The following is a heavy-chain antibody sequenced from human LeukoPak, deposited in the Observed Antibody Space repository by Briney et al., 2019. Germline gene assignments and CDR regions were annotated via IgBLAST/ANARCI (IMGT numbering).Heavy chain of an antibody. D-gene: IGHD6-19*01. J-gene: IGHJ5*02. CDR3: ARDPSNTSGWKTWFDT. CDR1: GFIFTKYG. Sequence: ASVKVSCKASGFIFTKYGIRWVRQAPGQGLEWVGWISGYNGDASYAQKLQGRVTMTRDTSTTTVYMELRSLRSDDTAFYYCARDPSNTSGWKTWFDTWGQGTLVTVSS. V-gene: IGHV1-18*01. CDR2: ISGYNGDA.